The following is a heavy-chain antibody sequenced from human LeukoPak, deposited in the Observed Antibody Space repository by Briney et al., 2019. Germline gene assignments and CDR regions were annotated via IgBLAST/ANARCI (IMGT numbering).Heavy chain of an antibody. CDR1: GFTFINYG. V-gene: IGHV3-23*01. D-gene: IGHD3-10*01. J-gene: IGHJ5*02. Sequence: GGSLRLSCAASGFTFINYGMSWVRHAPGKGLEWVSAISGSGGSTYYADSVKGRFTISRDNSKNTLYLQMNSLRAEDTAVYYCAKANQYYYGSGTYWGPWGQGTLVTVSS. CDR2: ISGSGGST. CDR3: AKANQYYYGSGTYWGP.